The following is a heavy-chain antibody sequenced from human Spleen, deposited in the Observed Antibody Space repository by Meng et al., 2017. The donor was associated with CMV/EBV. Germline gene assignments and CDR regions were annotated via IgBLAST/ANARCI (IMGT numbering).Heavy chain of an antibody. CDR2: IFYSGST. Sequence: SETLSLTCTVSGGSITATGSYWAWIRQPPGKALEWIASIFYSGSTYHNPSLKSRVTISIDTSKSYFSLKLSSVTAADTAVYYCAREGQVVTGRGWFDPWGQGTLVTVSS. D-gene: IGHD3-22*01. J-gene: IGHJ5*02. CDR1: GGSITATGSY. V-gene: IGHV4-39*07. CDR3: AREGQVVTGRGWFDP.